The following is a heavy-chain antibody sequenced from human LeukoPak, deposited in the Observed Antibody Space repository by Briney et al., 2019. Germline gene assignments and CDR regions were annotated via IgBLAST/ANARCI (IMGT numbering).Heavy chain of an antibody. J-gene: IGHJ6*02. CDR1: GYSFTNYW. D-gene: IGHD2/OR15-2a*01. CDR3: ARRIAISGTQGHYYYGMDV. Sequence: GESLKISCKGSGYSFTNYWIGWVRQMPGKGLEWMGIIYPGDSDTRYSPSFQGQVTISADKSISTAYLQWSSLKASDTAMYYCARRIAISGTQGHYYYGMDVWGQGTTVTVSS. CDR2: IYPGDSDT. V-gene: IGHV5-51*01.